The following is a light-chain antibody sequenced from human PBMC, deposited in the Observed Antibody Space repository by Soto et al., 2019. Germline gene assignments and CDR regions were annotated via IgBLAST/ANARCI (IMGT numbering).Light chain of an antibody. CDR1: SSDIGIYNY. J-gene: IGLJ3*02. CDR3: TSFTTTNIWV. CDR2: EVS. Sequence: QSALTKPASVSGSPGQSITISCTGTSSDIGIYNYVSWYHQHPVNAAKLVICEVSNRTSGVPSRCSGSKSGNTASLTISGLRDEDEADYYCTSFTTTNIWVFGGGTKVTVL. V-gene: IGLV2-14*01.